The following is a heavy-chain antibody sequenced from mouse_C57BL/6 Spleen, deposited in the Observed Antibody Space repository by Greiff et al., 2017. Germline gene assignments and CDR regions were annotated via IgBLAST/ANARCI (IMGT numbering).Heavy chain of an antibody. V-gene: IGHV1-42*01. D-gene: IGHD4-1*01. CDR2: INPSTGGT. CDR1: GYSFTGYY. J-gene: IGHJ1*03. Sequence: EVQRVESGPELVKPGASVKISCKASGYSFTGYYMNWVKQSPEKSLEWIGEINPSTGGTTYNQKFKAKATLTVDKSSSTAYMQLKSLTSEDSAVYYCASRTGTLYWYFDVWGTGTTVTVSS. CDR3: ASRTGTLYWYFDV.